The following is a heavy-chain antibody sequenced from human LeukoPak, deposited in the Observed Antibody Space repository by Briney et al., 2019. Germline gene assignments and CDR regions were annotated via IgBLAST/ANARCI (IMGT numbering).Heavy chain of an antibody. V-gene: IGHV4-31*03. Sequence: SETLSLTCTVSGGSISSGGYYWSWIRQHPGKGLEWIGYIYYSGSTYYNPSLKSRVTISVDTSKNQFSLKLSSVTAADTAVYYCARVEYSRAPDYWGQGTLVTVSS. CDR2: IYYSGST. CDR3: ARVEYSRAPDY. D-gene: IGHD6-6*01. CDR1: GGSISSGGYY. J-gene: IGHJ4*02.